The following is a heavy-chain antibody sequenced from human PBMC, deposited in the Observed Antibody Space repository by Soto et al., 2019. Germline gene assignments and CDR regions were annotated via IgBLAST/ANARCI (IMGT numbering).Heavy chain of an antibody. Sequence: QVQLQQWGAGLLKPSETLSLTCAVYGGFFSGYYWSWIRQPPGKGVEWIGEINHSGSTNYNPSLKSRVTISVDTSKNQFSLKLSSVTAADTAVYYCARGMQEVVTSDYYYYLDVWGKGTTVTVSS. CDR3: ARGMQEVVTSDYYYYLDV. D-gene: IGHD6-13*01. V-gene: IGHV4-34*01. CDR1: GGFFSGYY. J-gene: IGHJ6*03. CDR2: INHSGST.